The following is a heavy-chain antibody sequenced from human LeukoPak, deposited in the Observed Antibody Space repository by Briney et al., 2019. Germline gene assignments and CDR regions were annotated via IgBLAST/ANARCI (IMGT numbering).Heavy chain of an antibody. CDR3: AGESIEVVVPADPGGMDV. D-gene: IGHD2-2*01. CDR2: INPNSGGT. J-gene: IGHJ6*02. Sequence: GAPVKVSCKASGYTFTGYYMHWVRQAPGQGLEWMGWINPNSGGTNYAQKFQGWVTMTRDTSISTAYMELSRLRSDDTAVYYCAGESIEVVVPADPGGMDVWGQGTTVTVSS. CDR1: GYTFTGYY. V-gene: IGHV1-2*04.